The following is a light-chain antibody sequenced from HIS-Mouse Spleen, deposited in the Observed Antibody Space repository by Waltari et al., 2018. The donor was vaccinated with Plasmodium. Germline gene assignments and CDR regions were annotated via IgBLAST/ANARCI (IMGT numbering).Light chain of an antibody. V-gene: IGKV1-39*01. CDR3: QQSYSTWT. CDR1: QSISNY. CDR2: AAS. Sequence: DIQMTQSPSSLSASVGDRVTITCRASQSISNYLNWYQQKPVKAPKLLIYAASSLQSGVPSRLSGSGAGTDFTLTINSLQPEDFATYYCQQSYSTWTFGQGTKVEIK. J-gene: IGKJ1*01.